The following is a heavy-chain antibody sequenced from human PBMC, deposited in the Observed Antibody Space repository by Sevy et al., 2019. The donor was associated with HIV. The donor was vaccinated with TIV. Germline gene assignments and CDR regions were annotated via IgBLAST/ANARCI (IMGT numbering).Heavy chain of an antibody. V-gene: IGHV1-18*01. CDR1: GYTFPSYG. CDR3: AREKYDILTGYYYFDY. CDR2: MSAYNGNT. Sequence: ASVKVSCKASGYTFPSYGISWVRQAPGQGLEWMGWMSAYNGNTNYAQKLQGGVTMTTDTSTSTAYMELRSLRSDDTAVYYCAREKYDILTGYYYFDYWGQGTLVTVSS. J-gene: IGHJ4*02. D-gene: IGHD3-9*01.